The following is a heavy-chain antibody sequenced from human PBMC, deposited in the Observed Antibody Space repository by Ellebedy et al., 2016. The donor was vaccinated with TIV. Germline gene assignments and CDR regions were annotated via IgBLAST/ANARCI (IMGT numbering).Heavy chain of an antibody. Sequence: MPSETLSLTCTVSGGSISSSSYYWGWIRQPPGKGLEWIGSFYYSGSTHYAPSLKSRVTISVDTPKNHFSLRLNSVTATDTSVYYGAASAEVPGWIENWGQGILVTVAS. CDR2: FYYSGST. CDR3: AASAEVPGWIEN. J-gene: IGHJ4*02. D-gene: IGHD6-19*01. V-gene: IGHV4-39*02. CDR1: GGSISSSSYY.